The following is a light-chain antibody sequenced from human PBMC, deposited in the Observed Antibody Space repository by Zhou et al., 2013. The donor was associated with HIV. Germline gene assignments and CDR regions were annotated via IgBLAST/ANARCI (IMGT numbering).Light chain of an antibody. Sequence: EIVLTQSPGTLSLSPGERATLSCRASQSVSSSYLAWYQHKPGQAPRLLIYGASSRATGIPDRFSGSGSGTDFTLTISRLEPEDFALYYCQQYDSSPTTFAERTKVE. J-gene: IGKJ1*01. V-gene: IGKV3-20*01. CDR1: QSVSSSY. CDR2: GAS. CDR3: QQYDSSPTT.